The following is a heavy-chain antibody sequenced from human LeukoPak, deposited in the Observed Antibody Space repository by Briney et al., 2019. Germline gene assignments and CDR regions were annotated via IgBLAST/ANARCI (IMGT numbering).Heavy chain of an antibody. CDR2: INAGNGNT. J-gene: IGHJ5*02. V-gene: IGHV1-3*01. D-gene: IGHD1-26*01. CDR1: GYTFTSYA. Sequence: ASVKVSCKASGYTFTSYAMHWVRQAPGQRLEWMGWINAGNGNTKYSQEFQGRVTLTRDTSASTAYMELSSLRSDDTAVYYCARARIVGATFDDWFDPWGQGTLVTVSS. CDR3: ARARIVGATFDDWFDP.